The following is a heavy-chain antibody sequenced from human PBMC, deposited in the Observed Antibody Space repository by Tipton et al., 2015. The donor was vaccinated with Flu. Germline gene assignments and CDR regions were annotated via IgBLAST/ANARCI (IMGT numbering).Heavy chain of an antibody. V-gene: IGHV3-53*01. CDR1: GFTVNSDY. Sequence: SGFTVNSDYMSWVRQAPGEGLEWVSVIETNGNTVYADSVRGRFTISRDNYRNTLYLQMNSLRADDTAVYFCTRGRGSTSSYVDWGQEHWSPSLQ. J-gene: IGHJ4*01. D-gene: IGHD2-2*01. CDR2: IETNGNT. CDR3: TRGRGSTSSYVD.